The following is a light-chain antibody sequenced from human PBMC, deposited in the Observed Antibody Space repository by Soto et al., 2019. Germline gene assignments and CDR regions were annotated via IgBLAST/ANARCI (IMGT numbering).Light chain of an antibody. J-gene: IGKJ1*01. Sequence: EIALTHSPSTLSLSPGGRATIPRMDNQSVSSYLAWYQQKPGQAPRLLIYDASNRATGIPARFSGSGSGTDFTLTISSLEPQDFAVYYCQQRSNWPPWTFGQGTKVDIK. CDR3: QQRSNWPPWT. CDR2: DAS. CDR1: QSVSSY. V-gene: IGKV3-11*01.